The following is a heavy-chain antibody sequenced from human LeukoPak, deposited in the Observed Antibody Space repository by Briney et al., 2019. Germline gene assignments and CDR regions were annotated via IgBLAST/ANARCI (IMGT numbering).Heavy chain of an antibody. J-gene: IGHJ6*02. CDR3: ASVDTQLYGMDV. D-gene: IGHD5-18*01. CDR1: GFTFSSYS. Sequence: PGGSLRLSCAASGFTFSSYSMNWVRQAPGKGLEWVSSISSSSSYIYYADSVKGRFTISRDNAKNSLYLQMNSLRAEDTAVYYCASVDTQLYGMDVWGQGTTVTVSS. V-gene: IGHV3-21*01. CDR2: ISSSSSYI.